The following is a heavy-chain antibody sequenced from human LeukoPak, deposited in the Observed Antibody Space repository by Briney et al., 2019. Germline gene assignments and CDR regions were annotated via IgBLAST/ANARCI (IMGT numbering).Heavy chain of an antibody. V-gene: IGHV4-59*01. CDR2: IYYSGST. CDR3: AREGSYSSFDY. Sequence: SETLSLTCTVSGGSISSYYWSWIRQPPGKGLEWIGYIYYSGSTNYNPSLRSRVTISVDTSKNQFSLKLSSVTAADTAVYYCAREGSYSSFDYWGQGTLVTVSS. J-gene: IGHJ4*02. CDR1: GGSISSYY. D-gene: IGHD3-10*01.